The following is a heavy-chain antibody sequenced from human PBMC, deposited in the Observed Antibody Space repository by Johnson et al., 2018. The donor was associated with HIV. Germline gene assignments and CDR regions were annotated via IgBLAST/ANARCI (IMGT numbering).Heavy chain of an antibody. V-gene: IGHV3-20*04. CDR1: GFAFDDYG. CDR3: ARDFVAFGECTAFDI. D-gene: IGHD3-10*01. CDR2: INWNGGSI. Sequence: EVLLLESGGGVVRPGGSLRLSCAASGFAFDDYGMSWVRQAPGKGLEGVSGINWNGGSIGYADSVKGRFTISRDNAKKSLYLQMNSLRAEDTALYYCARDFVAFGECTAFDIWGQGTMVTVSS. J-gene: IGHJ3*02.